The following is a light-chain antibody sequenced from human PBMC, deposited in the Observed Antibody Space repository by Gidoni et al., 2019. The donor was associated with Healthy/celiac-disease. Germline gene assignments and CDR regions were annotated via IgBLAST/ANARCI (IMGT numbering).Light chain of an antibody. CDR3: SSYTSSSTLEV. CDR1: SSDVGDYNY. CDR2: DVS. Sequence: QPALTQPASVSGSPGQSITISCTGTSSDVGDYNYVSWYQQHPGKAPKLMIYDVSNRPSGVSNRFSGSKSGNTASLTISGLQAEDEADYYCSSYTSSSTLEVFGGGTKLTVL. J-gene: IGLJ3*02. V-gene: IGLV2-14*01.